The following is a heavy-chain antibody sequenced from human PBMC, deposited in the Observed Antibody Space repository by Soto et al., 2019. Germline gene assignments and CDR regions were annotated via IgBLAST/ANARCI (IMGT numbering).Heavy chain of an antibody. Sequence: QVQLQESGPGLVKPSATLSLTCTVSGGSITSHYWSWIRQTPGKGLEWMGYTYYSGSTKYNPAFKSRVHISLDTSKRPLSLKLTSVTAADSAVYYCARGNRGLRVVVVLAGLFDLWGQGTLGTVSS. D-gene: IGHD2-15*01. CDR1: GGSITSHY. J-gene: IGHJ5*02. V-gene: IGHV4-59*11. CDR2: TYYSGST. CDR3: ARGNRGLRVVVVLAGLFDL.